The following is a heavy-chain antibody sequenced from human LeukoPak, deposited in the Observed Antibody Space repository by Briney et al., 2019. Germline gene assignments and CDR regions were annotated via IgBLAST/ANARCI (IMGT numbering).Heavy chain of an antibody. CDR1: GGTFSSYA. Sequence: SVKVSCKASGGTFSSYAISWVRQAPGQGLEWMGRIIPILGIANYAQKFQGRVTITADKSTSTAYMELSSPRSEDTAVYYCARTTMVRGVIQLDYWGQGTLVTVSS. D-gene: IGHD3-10*01. CDR3: ARTTMVRGVIQLDY. J-gene: IGHJ4*02. CDR2: IIPILGIA. V-gene: IGHV1-69*04.